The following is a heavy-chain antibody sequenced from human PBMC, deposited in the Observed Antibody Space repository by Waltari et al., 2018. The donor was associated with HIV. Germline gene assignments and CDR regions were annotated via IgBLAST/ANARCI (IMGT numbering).Heavy chain of an antibody. Sequence: QIQLQQSGPGLVKPSQTPSPTCAISGDSVSSYNPAWNWIRQSPSTALAWLERTSFQSNSSKAHGESAQAWIPIYADVSKNQSSLQLNSVSPEDTAVYYCVRGVQCRNWFGPWGRGTLFTVTS. D-gene: IGHD6-19*01. J-gene: IGHJ5*02. CDR3: VRGVQCRNWFGP. CDR1: GDSVSSYNPA. V-gene: IGHV6-1*03. CDR2: TSFQSNSSK.